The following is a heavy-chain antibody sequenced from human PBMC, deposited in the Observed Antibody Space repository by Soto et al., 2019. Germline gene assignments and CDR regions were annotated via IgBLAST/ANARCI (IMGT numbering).Heavy chain of an antibody. D-gene: IGHD3-9*01. CDR2: IYYSEST. J-gene: IGHJ4*02. CDR3: ARRYGYYSDY. Sequence: QVQLQESGPGLVKPSETLSLTCTVSGGSISSYYWSWIRQPPGKGLEWIGYIYYSESTTYNPSLMGGLTRSVDTSKDPLSLKLGSVTAADTAVYYCARRYGYYSDYWGQGTLVTVSS. V-gene: IGHV4-59*08. CDR1: GGSISSYY.